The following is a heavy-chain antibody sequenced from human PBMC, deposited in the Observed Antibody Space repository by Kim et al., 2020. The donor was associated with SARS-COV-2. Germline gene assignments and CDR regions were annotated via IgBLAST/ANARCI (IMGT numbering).Heavy chain of an antibody. V-gene: IGHV3-74*01. CDR2: INSDGST. D-gene: IGHD1-26*01. CDR1: GFTFSSYL. CDR3: ARGGDGMDV. Sequence: GGSLGLSCVASGFTFSSYLMHWARQAPGGGLVWVSRINSDGSTSYADSVKGRFTISRDNGKNTVYLQMNSLRAEDTAVYYCARGGDGMDVWGQGTTVTVSS. J-gene: IGHJ6*02.